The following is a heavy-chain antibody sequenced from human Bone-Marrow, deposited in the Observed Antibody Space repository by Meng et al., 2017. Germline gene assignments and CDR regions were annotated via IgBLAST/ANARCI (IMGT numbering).Heavy chain of an antibody. CDR1: GGSFSGYY. CDR2: INHSGST. D-gene: IGHD2-15*01. Sequence: QVQLQQWGAGLLKPSETLSLTCAVYGGSFSGYYWSWIRQPPGKGLEWIGEINHSGSTNYIPSLKSRVTISVDTSKNQFSLKLSSVTAADTAVYYCARGGYCSGGSCNWGQGTLVTVSS. J-gene: IGHJ4*02. CDR3: ARGGYCSGGSCN. V-gene: IGHV4-34*01.